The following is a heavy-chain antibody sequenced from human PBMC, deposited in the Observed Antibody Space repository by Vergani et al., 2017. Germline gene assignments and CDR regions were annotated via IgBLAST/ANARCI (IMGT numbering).Heavy chain of an antibody. CDR2: IYYSGST. CDR3: ARDELLYGMDV. Sequence: QLQLQESGPGLVKPSETLSLTCTVSGGSISSSSYYWGWIRQPPGKGLEWIGSIYYSGSTYYNPSLKSRVTISVDTSKNQFSLKLSSVTAADTAVYYCARDELLYGMDVWGQGTTVTVSS. CDR1: GGSISSSSYY. V-gene: IGHV4-39*07. D-gene: IGHD1-7*01. J-gene: IGHJ6*02.